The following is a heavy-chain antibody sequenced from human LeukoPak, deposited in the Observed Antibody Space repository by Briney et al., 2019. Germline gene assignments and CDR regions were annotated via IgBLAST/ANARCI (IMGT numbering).Heavy chain of an antibody. Sequence: GGSLRLSCAAAGFTFSSFDMHWVRQPTGQGLEWVSTIGTASDTYYPGSVEGRFTLSRDNAKNSLYLQMNSLTAGDTAVYYCARGPPRGKYYYMDVWGKGTTVTVSS. CDR2: IGTASDT. CDR1: GFTFSSFD. D-gene: IGHD1-1*01. CDR3: ARGPPRGKYYYMDV. J-gene: IGHJ6*03. V-gene: IGHV3-13*01.